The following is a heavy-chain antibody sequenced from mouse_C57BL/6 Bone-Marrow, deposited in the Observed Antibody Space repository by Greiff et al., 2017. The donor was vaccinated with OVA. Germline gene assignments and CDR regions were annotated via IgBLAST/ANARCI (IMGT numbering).Heavy chain of an antibody. V-gene: IGHV7-1*01. Sequence: EVMLVESGGGLVQSGRSLRLSCATSGFTFSDFYMEWVRQAPGKGLEWIAASRNKANDYTTEYSASVKGRFIVSRDTSQSILYLQMNALRAEDTAIYYCARDAGDAGYFDYWGQGTTLTVSS. CDR1: GFTFSDFY. J-gene: IGHJ2*01. CDR2: SRNKANDYTT. D-gene: IGHD3-3*01. CDR3: ARDAGDAGYFDY.